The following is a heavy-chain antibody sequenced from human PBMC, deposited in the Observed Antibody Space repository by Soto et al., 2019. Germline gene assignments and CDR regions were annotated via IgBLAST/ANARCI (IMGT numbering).Heavy chain of an antibody. CDR3: ARPSGSYLYYFDY. Sequence: QLQLQKSGPGLVKPSETLSLTCTVSGGSISSSSYYWGWIRQPPEKGLEWIGSIYYSGSTYYNPSLKSRVTISVDTSKNQFSLKLSSVTAADTAVYYCARPSGSYLYYFDYWGQGTLLTVSS. J-gene: IGHJ4*02. CDR2: IYYSGST. CDR1: GGSISSSSYY. V-gene: IGHV4-39*01. D-gene: IGHD1-26*01.